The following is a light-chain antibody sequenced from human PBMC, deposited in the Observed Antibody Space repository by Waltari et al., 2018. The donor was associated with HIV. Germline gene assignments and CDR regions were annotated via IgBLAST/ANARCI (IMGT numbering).Light chain of an antibody. Sequence: DIQMTQSPSTLSASVGDRVTITCRASQSISSWLAWYQQKPGKAPKLLIYKASNLESGVPSRFSGSGSGTEFTLTISGLQPDDFATYYCLQYDTYSRTFGQGTREEIK. CDR2: KAS. CDR1: QSISSW. V-gene: IGKV1-5*03. CDR3: LQYDTYSRT. J-gene: IGKJ1*01.